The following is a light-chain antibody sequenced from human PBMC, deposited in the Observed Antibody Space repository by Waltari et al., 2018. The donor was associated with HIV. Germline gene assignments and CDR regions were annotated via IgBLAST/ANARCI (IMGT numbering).Light chain of an antibody. Sequence: EIVMTLSPATLSVSPCERVTLSCRSSQSIAKNLAWYQQKPGQAPRLLMYGVSTRATGIPDRFSGSGSWTEFTLTISSLQSEDLAVYYCQQYDNWPPWTFGQGTKVE. CDR2: GVS. J-gene: IGKJ1*01. CDR1: QSIAKN. V-gene: IGKV3-15*01. CDR3: QQYDNWPPWT.